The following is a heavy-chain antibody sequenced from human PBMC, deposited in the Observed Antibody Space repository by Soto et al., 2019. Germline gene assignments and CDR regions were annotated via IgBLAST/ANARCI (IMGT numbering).Heavy chain of an antibody. D-gene: IGHD4-17*01. CDR1: GGSISSSSYY. CDR2: IYYSGST. V-gene: IGHV4-39*01. Sequence: SETLSLTCTVSGGSISSSSYYWGWIRQPPGKGLEWIGSIYYSGSTYYNPSLKSRVTISVDTSKNQFSLKLSSVTAADTAVYYCARPMGEDRVTTGVWFDPWGQGTLVTVSS. J-gene: IGHJ5*02. CDR3: ARPMGEDRVTTGVWFDP.